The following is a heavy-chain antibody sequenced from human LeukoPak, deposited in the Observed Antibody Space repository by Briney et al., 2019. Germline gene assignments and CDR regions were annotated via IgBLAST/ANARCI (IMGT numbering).Heavy chain of an antibody. V-gene: IGHV3-33*01. CDR3: AREGYYDSSGYYPLQH. J-gene: IGHJ1*01. CDR2: IWYDGSNK. CDR1: GFTFSSYG. Sequence: GGSLRLSCAASGFTFSSYGMHWVRQAPGKGLEWVAVIWYDGSNKYYADSVKGRFTISRDNSKNTLYLQMNSLRAEDTAVYYCAREGYYDSSGYYPLQHWGQGTLVTVSS. D-gene: IGHD3-22*01.